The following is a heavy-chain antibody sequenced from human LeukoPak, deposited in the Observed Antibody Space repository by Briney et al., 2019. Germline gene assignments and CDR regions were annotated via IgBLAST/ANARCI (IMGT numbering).Heavy chain of an antibody. J-gene: IGHJ4*02. CDR1: GGSFSGYY. V-gene: IGHV4-34*01. D-gene: IGHD2-21*02. CDR2: INHSGST. Sequence: SETLSLTCAVYGGSFSGYYWSWIRQPPGKGLEWIGEINHSGSTNYNPSLKSRVTISVDTSKNQFPLKLSSVTAADTAVYYCAREAGCGGDCYRPAQGYYFDYWGQGTLVTVSS. CDR3: AREAGCGGDCYRPAQGYYFDY.